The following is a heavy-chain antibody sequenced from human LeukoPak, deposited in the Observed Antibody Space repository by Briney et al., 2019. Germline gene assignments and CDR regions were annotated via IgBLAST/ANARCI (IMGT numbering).Heavy chain of an antibody. D-gene: IGHD3-3*01. CDR1: GGSFSGYY. V-gene: IGHV4-34*01. CDR3: AGTYDFWSGSLEF. J-gene: IGHJ4*02. Sequence: KPSETLSLTCAVYGGSFSGYYWSWIRQPPGKGLEWIGEINHSGSTNYNPSLKSRVTISVDTSKNQFSLNLTSVTTADTAVYYCAGTYDFWSGSLEFWGEGTLVTVSS. CDR2: INHSGST.